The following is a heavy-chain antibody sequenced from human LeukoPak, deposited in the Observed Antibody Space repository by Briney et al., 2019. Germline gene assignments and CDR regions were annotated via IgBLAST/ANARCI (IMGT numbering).Heavy chain of an antibody. V-gene: IGHV3-30*02. CDR2: IRYDGTNK. D-gene: IGHD3-10*01. CDR1: GFTFSSYG. J-gene: IGHJ3*02. CDR3: AKVSQVMVNDAFDI. Sequence: GGSLRLSCAASGFTFSSYGMHWVRQAPGKGLGWVSFIRYDGTNKYYTDSVKGRFTISRDNSKNTLYLQMNSLRAEDTAVYYCAKVSQVMVNDAFDIWGQGTMVTVSS.